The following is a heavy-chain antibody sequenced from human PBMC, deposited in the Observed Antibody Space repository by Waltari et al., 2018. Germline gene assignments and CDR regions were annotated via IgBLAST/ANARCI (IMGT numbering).Heavy chain of an antibody. J-gene: IGHJ4*02. CDR3: ARGNWAPFDY. Sequence: EVQLVESGGGLVQPGGSLRLSCAASGLTFSSYWMTWVRQAPGKGLEWWAIINKNGSEKHYVDSVKGRFTISRDNAKNSLYLQMNSLRVEDTAIYYCARGNWAPFDYWGQGTLVTVSS. CDR1: GLTFSSYW. V-gene: IGHV3-7*01. CDR2: INKNGSEK. D-gene: IGHD7-27*01.